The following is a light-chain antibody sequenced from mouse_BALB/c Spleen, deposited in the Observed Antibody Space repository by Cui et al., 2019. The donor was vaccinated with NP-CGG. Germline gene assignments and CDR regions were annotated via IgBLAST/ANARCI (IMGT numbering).Light chain of an antibody. CDR3: ALWYSNHWV. Sequence: QPVVTQASALTTSPCETVTLTCRSSTGAVTTSNYANWVQEKPDHLFTGLIGGTNNRAPGVPARFSGSLIGDKAALTITGAQTEDEAIYFCALWYSNHWVFGGGTKLTVL. CDR2: GTN. V-gene: IGLV1*01. CDR1: TGAVTTSNY. J-gene: IGLJ1*01.